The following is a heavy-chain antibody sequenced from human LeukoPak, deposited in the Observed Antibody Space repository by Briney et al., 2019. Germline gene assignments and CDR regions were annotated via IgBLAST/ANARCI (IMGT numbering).Heavy chain of an antibody. CDR1: GGSFSGYY. CDR3: VRDSSYYYYGMDV. D-gene: IGHD4-11*01. J-gene: IGHJ6*02. Sequence: PSETLSLTCAVYGGSFSGYYWSWIRQPPGKGLEWIGEINHSGSTNYNPSLKSRVTISVDTSKNQFSLKLSSVTAADTAVYYCVRDSSYYYYGMDVWGQGTTVTVSS. CDR2: INHSGST. V-gene: IGHV4-34*01.